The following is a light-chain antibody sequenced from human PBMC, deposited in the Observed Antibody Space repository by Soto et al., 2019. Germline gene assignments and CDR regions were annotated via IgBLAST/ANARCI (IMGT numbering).Light chain of an antibody. CDR3: SSYTSSSTPHVV. CDR1: SSDVGGYNY. Sequence: QSVLTQPASVSGSPGQSITISCTGTSSDVGGYNYVSWYQQYPGKAPKLMIYDVSNRPSGVSNRFSGSKSGNTASLTISGLQAEDEADYYCSSYTSSSTPHVVFGGGTKLTVX. CDR2: DVS. J-gene: IGLJ2*01. V-gene: IGLV2-14*01.